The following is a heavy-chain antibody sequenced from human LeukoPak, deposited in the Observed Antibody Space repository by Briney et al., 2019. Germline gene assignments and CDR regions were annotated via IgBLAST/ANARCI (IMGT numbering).Heavy chain of an antibody. CDR2: ISSSGSTI. J-gene: IGHJ6*02. CDR1: GFTFSDYY. CDR3: ARDELNFSLGYSYGQYYYYGMDV. V-gene: IGHV3-11*01. D-gene: IGHD5-18*01. Sequence: PGGSLRLSCAASGFTFSDYYMSWIRQAPGKGLEWVPYISSSGSTIYYADSVKGRFTISRDNAKNSLYLQMNSLRAEDTAVYYCARDELNFSLGYSYGQYYYYGMDVWGQGTTVTVSS.